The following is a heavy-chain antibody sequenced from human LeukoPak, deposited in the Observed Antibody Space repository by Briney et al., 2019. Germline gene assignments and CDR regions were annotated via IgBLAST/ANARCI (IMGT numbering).Heavy chain of an antibody. Sequence: PGGSLRLSCAASGFTFSSYGMHWVRQAPGKGLEWVAVIWYDGSNKYYADSVKGRFTISRDNSKNTLYLQMNSLRAEDTAVYYCAKDLDWVYFDYWGQGTLVTVSS. J-gene: IGHJ4*02. V-gene: IGHV3-33*06. CDR2: IWYDGSNK. D-gene: IGHD3-9*01. CDR1: GFTFSSYG. CDR3: AKDLDWVYFDY.